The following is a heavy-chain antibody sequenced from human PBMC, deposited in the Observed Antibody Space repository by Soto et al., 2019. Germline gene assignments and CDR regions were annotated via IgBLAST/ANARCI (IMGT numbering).Heavy chain of an antibody. CDR2: VFYSGNT. CDR3: ARHYGAFDP. V-gene: IGHV4-39*01. CDR1: GGSITSSGYY. D-gene: IGHD4-17*01. Sequence: QLQLQESGPGLVKPSETLSLTCSVSGGSITSSGYYWGWIRQPPGKGLEWIGSVFYSGNTYHNPSLKSRVITAVDTSKKQFSLKLSSVTAADTAVYYCARHYGAFDPWGQGTLVTVSS. J-gene: IGHJ5*02.